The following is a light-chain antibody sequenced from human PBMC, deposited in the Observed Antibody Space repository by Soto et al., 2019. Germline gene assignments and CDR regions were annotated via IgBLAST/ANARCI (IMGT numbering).Light chain of an antibody. V-gene: IGLV1-44*01. CDR2: TNN. CDR1: NSNIGTNT. CDR3: AAWDDSLGADV. J-gene: IGLJ1*01. Sequence: QSVLTQLPSASATPGQRVTISCSGSNSNIGTNTVNWYQQLPGTAPRLLIYTNNQRPSGVPQRFSGSKTGTSASLAIGGLQSEDGADYYCAAWDDSLGADVFGTGTKVTVL.